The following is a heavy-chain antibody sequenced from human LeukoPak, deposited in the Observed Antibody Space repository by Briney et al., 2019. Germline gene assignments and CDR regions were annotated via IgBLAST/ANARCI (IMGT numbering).Heavy chain of an antibody. J-gene: IGHJ6*02. CDR1: GFTFSSYG. CDR3: ARDDTYYDFWSGYPYYGMDV. D-gene: IGHD3-3*01. Sequence: GRSLRLSCAASGFTFSSYGMHWVRQAPGKGLEWVAVIWYDGSNKYYADSVKGRFTISRDNSKNTLYLQMNSLRAEDTAVYYCARDDTYYDFWSGYPYYGMDVWGQGTTVTVSS. CDR2: IWYDGSNK. V-gene: IGHV3-33*01.